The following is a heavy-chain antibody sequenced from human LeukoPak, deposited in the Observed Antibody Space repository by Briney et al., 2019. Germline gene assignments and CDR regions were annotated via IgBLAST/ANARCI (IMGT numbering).Heavy chain of an antibody. V-gene: IGHV4-59*01. CDR1: GGSISSYY. CDR2: IYYSGST. Sequence: SETLSLTFTVSGGSISSYYWSWIRQPPGKGLEWIGYIYYSGSTNYNPSLKSRVTISLDTSKNQFSPKLNSVTAADTAVYYCARREAQPMWGQGTMVTVSS. CDR3: ARREAQPM. J-gene: IGHJ3*02. D-gene: IGHD2-2*01.